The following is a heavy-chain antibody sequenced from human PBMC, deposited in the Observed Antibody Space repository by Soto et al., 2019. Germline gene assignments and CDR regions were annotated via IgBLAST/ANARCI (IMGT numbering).Heavy chain of an antibody. J-gene: IGHJ3*01. CDR2: TDYSRNT. V-gene: IGHV4-61*01. Sequence: QVQLQASGPGLVKPSETLSLTCTVSGGSVSSGSYYWAWIRQAPGKGLEWIGSTDYSRNTNYNPSLKNAVIISVDTSKNQFSLRLISVTAADTAVYYCVRGTLPASRGVGAFNVWGLGTMGTVSA. CDR1: GGSVSSGSYY. CDR3: VRGTLPASRGVGAFNV. D-gene: IGHD3-10*01.